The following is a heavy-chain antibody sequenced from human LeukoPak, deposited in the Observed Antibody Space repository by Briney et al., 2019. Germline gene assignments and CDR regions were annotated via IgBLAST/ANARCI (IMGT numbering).Heavy chain of an antibody. CDR3: ARGRYYYDSSGYMDYYYYMDV. CDR2: INHSGST. J-gene: IGHJ6*03. D-gene: IGHD3-22*01. V-gene: IGHV4-34*01. CDR1: GGSFSGYY. Sequence: PSETLSLTCAVYGGSFSGYYWSWIRQPPGKGLEWIGEINHSGSTNYNPSLKSRVTIPVDTSKNQFSLKLSSVTAADTAVYYCARGRYYYDSSGYMDYYYYMDVWGKGTTVTVSS.